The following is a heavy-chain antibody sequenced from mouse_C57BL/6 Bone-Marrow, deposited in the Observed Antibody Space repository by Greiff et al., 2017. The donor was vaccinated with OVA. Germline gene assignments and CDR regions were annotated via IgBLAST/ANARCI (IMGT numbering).Heavy chain of an antibody. D-gene: IGHD2-2*01. V-gene: IGHV1-50*01. CDR2: IDPSDSYT. J-gene: IGHJ3*01. CDR3: ARKNGSLFAY. CDR1: GYTFTSYW. Sequence: QVQLKQPGAELVKPGASVKLSCKASGYTFTSYWMQWVKQRPGQGLEWIGEIDPSDSYTNYNQKFKGKATLTVDKSSSTAYMQLSSLTSEDSAVYYCARKNGSLFAYWGQGTLVTVSA.